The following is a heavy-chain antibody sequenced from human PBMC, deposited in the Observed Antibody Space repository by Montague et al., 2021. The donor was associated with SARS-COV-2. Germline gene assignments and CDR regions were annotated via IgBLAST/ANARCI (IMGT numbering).Heavy chain of an antibody. J-gene: IGHJ6*02. V-gene: IGHV4-34*01. CDR2: INHYGST. D-gene: IGHD4-11*01. CDR3: ARGVPVTTRVYYFGMDV. Sequence: SETLSLTCAVYGGSFSGNYWSWIRQPPGKGLGWIGEINHYGSTNYNPSXXSRVTMSVDTSKNQFSLKLSSVTAADTAVYYCARGVPVTTRVYYFGMDVWGQGTTVTVSS. CDR1: GGSFSGNY.